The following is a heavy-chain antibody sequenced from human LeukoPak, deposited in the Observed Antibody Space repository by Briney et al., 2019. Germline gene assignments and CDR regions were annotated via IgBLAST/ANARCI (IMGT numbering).Heavy chain of an antibody. CDR1: GFTFSSYE. CDR3: ARDRWGYSYGGD. CDR2: ISSRGSTI. Sequence: GGSLRLSCAASGFTFSSYEMNWVRQAPGKGREGVSYISSRGSTIYYADSVKGRFTISRDNAKNSLYLQMNRLRAEDTAVYYCARDRWGYSYGGDWGQGTLVTVSS. V-gene: IGHV3-48*03. J-gene: IGHJ4*02. D-gene: IGHD5-18*01.